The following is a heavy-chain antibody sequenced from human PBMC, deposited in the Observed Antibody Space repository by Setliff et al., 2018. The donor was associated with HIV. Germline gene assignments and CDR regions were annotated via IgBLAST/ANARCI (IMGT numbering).Heavy chain of an antibody. D-gene: IGHD6-19*01. CDR1: GFTFSSYS. CDR3: ARYALAVPGYHNAFDI. CDR2: ISSTSSNI. J-gene: IGHJ3*02. V-gene: IGHV3-48*01. Sequence: GGSLRLSCAGSGFTFSSYSMNWVRQAPGRGLEWVSYISSTSSNIYYVDSVEGRFTISRDNADNSLYLQMNSLRAEDTAVYYCARYALAVPGYHNAFDIWGQGTMVTVSS.